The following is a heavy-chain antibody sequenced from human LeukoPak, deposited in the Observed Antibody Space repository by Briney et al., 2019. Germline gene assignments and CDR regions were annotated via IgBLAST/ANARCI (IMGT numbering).Heavy chain of an antibody. V-gene: IGHV1-2*02. Sequence: ASVKVSCKASGYTFTGYYMHWVRQAPGQGLEWMGWINPNSGGTNYAQKFQGRVTMTRDTSISTAYMELSRLRSDDTAVYYCAREPIVVVPAAISTWFDPWGQGTLVTVSS. D-gene: IGHD2-2*02. CDR2: INPNSGGT. CDR3: AREPIVVVPAAISTWFDP. J-gene: IGHJ5*02. CDR1: GYTFTGYY.